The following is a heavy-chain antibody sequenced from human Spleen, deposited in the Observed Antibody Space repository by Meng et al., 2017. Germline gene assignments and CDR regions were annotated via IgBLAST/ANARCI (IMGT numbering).Heavy chain of an antibody. CDR3: ARGQTYYYDSSGTMGYAFDI. CDR2: IYYSGST. Sequence: LRLSCAVYGGSFSGYYWSWIRQPPGKGLEWIGYIYYSGSTYYNPSLKSRVTISVDTSKNQFSLKLSSVTAADTAVYYCARGQTYYYDSSGTMGYAFDIWGQGTMVTVSS. J-gene: IGHJ3*02. CDR1: GGSFSGYY. V-gene: IGHV4-34*09. D-gene: IGHD3-22*01.